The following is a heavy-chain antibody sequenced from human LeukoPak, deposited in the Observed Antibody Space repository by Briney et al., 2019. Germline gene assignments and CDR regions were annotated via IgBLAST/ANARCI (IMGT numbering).Heavy chain of an antibody. CDR1: GGSISSYY. CDR3: ARSDYGGYFDY. CDR2: IYYSGST. D-gene: IGHD4-23*01. V-gene: IGHV4-59*08. J-gene: IGHJ4*02. Sequence: PSETLSLTCTVSGGSISSYYWSWIRQPPGKGLEWIGYIYYSGSTNYNPSLKSRVTISVDTSKNQFSLKLSSVTAADTAVYYCARSDYGGYFDYWGQGTLVTVSS.